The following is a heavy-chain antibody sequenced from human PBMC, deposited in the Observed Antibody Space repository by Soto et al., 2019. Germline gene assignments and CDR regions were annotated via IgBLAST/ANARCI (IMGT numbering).Heavy chain of an antibody. CDR1: GFTFRNYW. D-gene: IGHD5-18*01. CDR2: IKQDGSEK. Sequence: EVQLVESGGGLVQPGGSLRLSCAVSGFTFRNYWLRWVRQAPGKGLEWVANIKQDGSEKYYAQSVEGRFTSSRDNAKNSLYQQMNSLRVEDTAVYYCVRDTDMVRDYWGQGTLVIVSS. CDR3: VRDTDMVRDY. J-gene: IGHJ4*02. V-gene: IGHV3-7*04.